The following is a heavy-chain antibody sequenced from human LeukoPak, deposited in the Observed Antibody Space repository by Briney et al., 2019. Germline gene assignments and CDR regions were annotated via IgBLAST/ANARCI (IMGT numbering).Heavy chain of an antibody. CDR1: GFTFSNYA. V-gene: IGHV3-23*01. D-gene: IGHD2-15*01. CDR3: TKDLPSGRQSGGKTY. CDR2: VGGSGGST. Sequence: GGSLRLSCAASGFTFSNYAMNWVRQAPGKGLEWVSTVGGSGGSTYYADSVKGRFTISRDNSKRTLFLQMNSLRAEDTALYYCTKDLPSGRQSGGKTYWGQGTLVTVSS. J-gene: IGHJ4*02.